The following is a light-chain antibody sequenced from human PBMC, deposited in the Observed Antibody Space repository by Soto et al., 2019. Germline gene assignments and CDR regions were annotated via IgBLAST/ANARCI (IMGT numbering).Light chain of an antibody. Sequence: EVVLTQSPATLSLSPGERATPSCRASESIGNYLAWYQQKLGQAPKLLIYDASHRAIGIPGRFSGDGSGTDFDLTISSREAVDFAVYYCQWRSDWPPRLTFGGGTKVEIK. V-gene: IGKV3-11*01. CDR3: QWRSDWPPRLT. CDR1: ESIGNY. CDR2: DAS. J-gene: IGKJ4*01.